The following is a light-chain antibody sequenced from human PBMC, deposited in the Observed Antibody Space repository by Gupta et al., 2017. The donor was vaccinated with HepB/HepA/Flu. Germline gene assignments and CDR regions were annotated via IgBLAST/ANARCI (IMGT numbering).Light chain of an antibody. Sequence: ESVLTQSPATLALSPGERATLSCRASQSVSSHLAWYQQKPGQAPRLLIYDASNRATGIPARFSGSGSGTDFTLTISSLEPEDFAVYYCQQRSNWPPGGVFTFGPGTKVDIK. J-gene: IGKJ3*01. CDR1: QSVSSH. CDR3: QQRSNWPPGGVFT. CDR2: DAS. V-gene: IGKV3-11*01.